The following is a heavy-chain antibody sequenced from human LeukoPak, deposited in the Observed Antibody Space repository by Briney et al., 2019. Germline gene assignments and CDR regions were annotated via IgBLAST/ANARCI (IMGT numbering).Heavy chain of an antibody. CDR3: ARDSAGHFDY. D-gene: IGHD6-19*01. CDR2: IYSGGST. V-gene: IGHV3-53*01. J-gene: IGHJ4*02. Sequence: PGGSLRLSCAASGFTVSSNYMSWVRQAPGKGLEWVSVIYSGGSTYYADSVRGRFTISRDNSKNTLYLQMNSLRAEDTAVYYCARDSAGHFDYWGQGTLVTVSS. CDR1: GFTVSSNY.